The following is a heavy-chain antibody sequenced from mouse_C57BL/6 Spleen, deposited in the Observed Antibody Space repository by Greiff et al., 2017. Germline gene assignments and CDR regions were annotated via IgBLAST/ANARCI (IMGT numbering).Heavy chain of an antibody. V-gene: IGHV1-72*01. J-gene: IGHJ2*01. CDR2: IDPNSGGT. Sequence: QVQLQQPGAELVKPGASVKLSCKASGYTFTSYWMHWVKQRPGRGLEWIGRIDPNSGGTKYNEKFKSKATLTVDKPASTASLQLSSLTCEDSAVYYCARDGTSFYYFAYWGQGTTLTVSS. D-gene: IGHD4-1*01. CDR1: GYTFTSYW. CDR3: ARDGTSFYYFAY.